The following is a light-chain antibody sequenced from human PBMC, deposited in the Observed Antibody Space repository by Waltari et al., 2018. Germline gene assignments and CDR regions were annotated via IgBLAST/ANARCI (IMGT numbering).Light chain of an antibody. J-gene: IGKJ1*01. CDR1: QSISSH. V-gene: IGKV3-11*01. Sequence: ETVLTQSPATLSLSPGERATHSCRASQSISSHLAWYQQKPGQPPRLLIYDESKRATGIPARFSCSGSGTDFTLTISSLEPEDFAVYYCQQRSNLWTFGQGTKVEIK. CDR2: DES. CDR3: QQRSNLWT.